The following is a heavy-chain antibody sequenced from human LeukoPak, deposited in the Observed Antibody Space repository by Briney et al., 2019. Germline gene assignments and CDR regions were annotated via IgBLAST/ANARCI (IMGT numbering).Heavy chain of an antibody. CDR2: IYTSGST. J-gene: IGHJ4*02. CDR3: ARGIDYYDSSGYYY. Sequence: PSETLSLTCTVSGGSISSGSYYWSWIRQPAGKGLEWIGRIYTSGSTNYNPSLKSRVTISVDTSKNQFSLKLSSVTAADTAVYYCARGIDYYDSSGYYYWGQGTLVTVSS. D-gene: IGHD3-22*01. CDR1: GGSISSGSYY. V-gene: IGHV4-61*02.